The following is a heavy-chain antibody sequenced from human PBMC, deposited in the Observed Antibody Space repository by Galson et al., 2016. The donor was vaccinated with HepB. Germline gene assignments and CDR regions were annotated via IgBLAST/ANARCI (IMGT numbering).Heavy chain of an antibody. CDR3: AKDTSAGAAASGCFDY. CDR2: ISWNSGTI. Sequence: SLRLSCAASGFTFDEYAMHWVRQAPGKGLEWVSTISWNSGTIAYADSVKGRFTFSRDSAKNSLYLQMNSLKTEDTALYYCAKDTSAGAAASGCFDYWGQGTLVTVSS. CDR1: GFTFDEYA. V-gene: IGHV3-9*01. J-gene: IGHJ4*02. D-gene: IGHD6-13*01.